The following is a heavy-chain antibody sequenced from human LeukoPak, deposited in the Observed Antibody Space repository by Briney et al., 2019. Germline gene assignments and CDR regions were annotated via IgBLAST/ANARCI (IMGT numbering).Heavy chain of an antibody. D-gene: IGHD1-26*01. V-gene: IGHV1-18*01. CDR1: HYTFTSYS. Sequence: ASVKVSCKASHYTFTSYSINWVRQAPGQGLEWMGWISPSNGNTEYAEKIQGRVTMTVDTSTRTVYMELRSLQSDDTAVYYCAKDSGWELQEYFFDDWVQGTLVTVSS. CDR2: ISPSNGNT. CDR3: AKDSGWELQEYFFDD. J-gene: IGHJ4*02.